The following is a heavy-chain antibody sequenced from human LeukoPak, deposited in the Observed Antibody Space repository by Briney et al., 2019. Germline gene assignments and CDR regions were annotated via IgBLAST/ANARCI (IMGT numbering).Heavy chain of an antibody. J-gene: IGHJ4*02. V-gene: IGHV3-66*01. CDR2: IYSGGST. CDR3: ARGKIVNPYRVFDY. CDR1: GFTFSSYA. Sequence: GGSLRLSCAASGFTFSSYAMSWVRQAPGKGLEWVSVIYSGGSTYYADSVKGRFTISRDNSKNTLYLQVDSLRAEDTAVYYCARGKIVNPYRVFDYWGQGTLVTVSS. D-gene: IGHD1-26*01.